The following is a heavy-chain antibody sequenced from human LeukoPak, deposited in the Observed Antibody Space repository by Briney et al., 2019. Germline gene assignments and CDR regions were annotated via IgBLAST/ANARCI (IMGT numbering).Heavy chain of an antibody. CDR2: INPNSGGT. J-gene: IGHJ4*02. CDR3: ARVGVRGGYYGSGSPSRFDY. Sequence: ASVKVSCKASGYTFTGYYMDWVRQAPGQGLEWMGWINPNSGGTNYAQKFQGRVTMTRDTSISTAYMELSRLRSDDTAVYYCARVGVRGGYYGSGSPSRFDYWGQGTLVTVSS. D-gene: IGHD3-10*01. CDR1: GYTFTGYY. V-gene: IGHV1-2*02.